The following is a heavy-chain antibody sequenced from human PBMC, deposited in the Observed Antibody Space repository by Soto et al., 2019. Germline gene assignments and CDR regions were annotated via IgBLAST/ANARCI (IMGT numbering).Heavy chain of an antibody. J-gene: IGHJ4*02. V-gene: IGHV4-4*07. Sequence: SETLSLTCSVSGVSITSYYWSWIRQSAGGGLEWMGRINTDGLSTYSPSFKSRLTMSLDTSKNMLFLQMNSLRAEDTAIYYCAKKVNSGSGSQYFDYWGQGTLVTVSS. CDR2: INTDGLS. CDR3: AKKVNSGSGSQYFDY. D-gene: IGHD3-10*01. CDR1: GVSITSYY.